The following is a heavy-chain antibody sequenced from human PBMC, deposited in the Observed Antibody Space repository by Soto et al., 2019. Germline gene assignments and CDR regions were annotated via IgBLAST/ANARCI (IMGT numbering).Heavy chain of an antibody. V-gene: IGHV3-74*01. Sequence: VQLVESGGGLVQPGGSPRLSCAASGFTFSSYWMHWVRQAPGKGLVWVSSISTDASSTSYADPVKGRFTISRDNAKNTLYLQMNSVRAEDTAVYYCARLPNKSPQNWRQGTLVIVSP. CDR3: ARLPNKSPQN. CDR2: ISTDASST. J-gene: IGHJ1*01. CDR1: GFTFSSYW.